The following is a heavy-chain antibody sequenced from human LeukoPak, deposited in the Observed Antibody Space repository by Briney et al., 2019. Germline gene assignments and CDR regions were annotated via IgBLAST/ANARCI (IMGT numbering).Heavy chain of an antibody. Sequence: ASVKVSCKASGCTFTDYYMHWVRQAPGQGFEWMGWINPNDGDTNYAQKFQGRVTMTRDTSISTAHMEVSRLRSDDTAVYYCARANFLYCSSTTCLFDYWGRGTLVTVSS. CDR2: INPNDGDT. CDR1: GCTFTDYY. D-gene: IGHD2-2*01. V-gene: IGHV1-2*02. J-gene: IGHJ4*02. CDR3: ARANFLYCSSTTCLFDY.